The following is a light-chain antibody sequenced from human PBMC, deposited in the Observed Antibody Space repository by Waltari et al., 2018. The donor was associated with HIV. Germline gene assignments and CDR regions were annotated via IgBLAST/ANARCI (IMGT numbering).Light chain of an antibody. CDR3: QQTADFPLT. CDR1: QAISTS. J-gene: IGKJ4*01. V-gene: IGKV1-12*01. CDR2: RAS. Sequence: IQLTQSPPSLSASVGDRVTMSCRPPQAISTSVAWYQQKPGEAQLHVIFRASGLQSGVPSRFSGSGAGTEVTLTSQDLQPGDSATYYCQQTADFPLTFGGGTKVEI.